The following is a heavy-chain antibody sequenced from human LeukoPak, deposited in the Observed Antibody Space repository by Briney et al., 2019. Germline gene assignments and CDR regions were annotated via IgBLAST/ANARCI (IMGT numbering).Heavy chain of an antibody. D-gene: IGHD5-24*01. V-gene: IGHV1-24*01. CDR1: GYTLTELS. CDR2: FDPEDGET. Sequence: ASVKVSCKVSGYTLTELSMHWVRQAPGKGLEWMGGFDPEDGETSYAQKFQGRVTMTEDTSTDTAYMELSSLRSEDTAVYYCATVHRMATEAYYFDYWGQGTLFTVSS. CDR3: ATVHRMATEAYYFDY. J-gene: IGHJ4*02.